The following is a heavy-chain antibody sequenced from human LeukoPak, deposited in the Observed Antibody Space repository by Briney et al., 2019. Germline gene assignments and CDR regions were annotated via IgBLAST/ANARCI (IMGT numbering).Heavy chain of an antibody. J-gene: IGHJ4*02. Sequence: GGSLRLSCAASGFTFRSYWIHWVRQAPGKGLEWVSRVIRDGSFTNYADSVKGRFTISRDNAKNTLYLQMSSLRAEDTAVYFCVRDGDDFNFDYWGLGSLVTVSS. D-gene: IGHD5-24*01. CDR1: GFTFRSYW. CDR2: VIRDGSFT. CDR3: VRDGDDFNFDY. V-gene: IGHV3-74*01.